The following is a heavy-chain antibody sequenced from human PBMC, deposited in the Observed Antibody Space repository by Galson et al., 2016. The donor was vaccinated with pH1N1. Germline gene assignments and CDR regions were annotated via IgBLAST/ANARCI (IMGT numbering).Heavy chain of an antibody. CDR3: ARDSKGGIPFHY. CDR1: GYTFTDYY. J-gene: IGHJ4*02. CDR2: INPNSDVT. D-gene: IGHD1-26*01. V-gene: IGHV1-2*02. Sequence: SVKVSCKASGYTFTDYYIHWVRQAPGKGLEWMGWINPNSDVTKYAQKFQDRVTKTRDTSINTAYMELSGLTSDDTAVYYCARDSKGGIPFHYWGQGTLVTLSS.